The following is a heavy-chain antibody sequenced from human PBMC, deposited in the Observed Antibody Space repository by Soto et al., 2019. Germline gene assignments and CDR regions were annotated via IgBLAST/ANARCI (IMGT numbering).Heavy chain of an antibody. CDR3: AKGASTTVFAFNDY. D-gene: IGHD4-17*01. CDR1: GFTFDDYA. Sequence: EVQLVESGGGLVQPGRSLRLSCAASGFTFDDYAMHWVRQPPGKGLEWVSSISWNSSNLGYADSVKSRFTISRDNAKNSRYLQMNSLRGEDTALYYCAKGASTTVFAFNDYWGQGTLVTVSS. J-gene: IGHJ4*02. CDR2: ISWNSSNL. V-gene: IGHV3-9*01.